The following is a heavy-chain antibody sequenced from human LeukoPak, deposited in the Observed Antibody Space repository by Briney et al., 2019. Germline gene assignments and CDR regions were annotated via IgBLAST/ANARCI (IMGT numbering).Heavy chain of an antibody. J-gene: IGHJ6*02. CDR1: GGSFSGYY. CDR2: INHSGST. CDR3: AISSYYYGMDV. V-gene: IGHV4-34*01. Sequence: ETLSLXCAVYGGSFSGYYWSWIRQPPGKGLEWIGEINHSGSTNYNPSLKSRVTISVDTSKNQFSLKLSSVTAADTAVYYCAISSYYYGMDVWGQGTTVTVSS.